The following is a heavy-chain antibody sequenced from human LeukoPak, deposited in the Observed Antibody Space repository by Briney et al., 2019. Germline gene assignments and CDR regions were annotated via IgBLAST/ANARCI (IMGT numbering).Heavy chain of an antibody. CDR3: ARVGAPTIFGVVISYYYYYYMDV. CDR1: GYSISSGYY. J-gene: IGHJ6*03. Sequence: SETLSLTCTVSGYSISSGYYWGWIRQPPGTGLEWIGSIYHSGSTYYNPSLKSRVTISVDTSKNQFSLKLSSVTAADTAVYYCARVGAPTIFGVVISYYYYYYMDVWGKGTTVTVSS. CDR2: IYHSGST. D-gene: IGHD3-3*01. V-gene: IGHV4-38-2*02.